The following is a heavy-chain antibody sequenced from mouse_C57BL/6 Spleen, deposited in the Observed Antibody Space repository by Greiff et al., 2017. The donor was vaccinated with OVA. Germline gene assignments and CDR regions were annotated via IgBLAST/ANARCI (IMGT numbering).Heavy chain of an antibody. D-gene: IGHD2-4*01. CDR2: IDPSDSYT. V-gene: IGHV1-69*01. J-gene: IGHJ2*01. CDR3: ARQGTLYYDYDD. Sequence: QVQLQQSGAELVMPGASVKLSCKASGYTFTSYWMHWVKQRPGQGLEWIGEIDPSDSYTNYNQKFKGKSTLTVDKSSSTAYMQLSSLTAEDSAVYYCARQGTLYYDYDDWGQGTTLTVSS. CDR1: GYTFTSYW.